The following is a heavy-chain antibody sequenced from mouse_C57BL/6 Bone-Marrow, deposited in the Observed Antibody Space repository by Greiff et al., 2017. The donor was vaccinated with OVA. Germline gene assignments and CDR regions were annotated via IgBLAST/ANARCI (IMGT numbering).Heavy chain of an antibody. CDR3: AKSRYYYGSSYGCAY. J-gene: IGHJ3*01. CDR2: INPGSGGT. Sequence: VQLQQSGAELVRPGTSVKVSCKASGYAFTNYLIEWVKQRPGQGLEWIGVINPGSGGTNYNEKFKGKATLTADKSSSTAYMQLSSLTSEDSAVYFCAKSRYYYGSSYGCAYWGQGTLVTVSA. V-gene: IGHV1-54*01. CDR1: GYAFTNYL. D-gene: IGHD1-1*01.